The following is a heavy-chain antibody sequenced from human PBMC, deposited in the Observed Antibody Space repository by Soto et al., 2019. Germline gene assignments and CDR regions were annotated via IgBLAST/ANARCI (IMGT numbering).Heavy chain of an antibody. J-gene: IGHJ4*02. D-gene: IGHD3-16*01. V-gene: IGHV3-23*01. CDR1: GFTFSSYA. CDR3: AKNRRGGYYFDY. CDR2: ISGSGGST. Sequence: EVQLLESGGGLVQPGGSLRLSCAASGFTFSSYAMSWVRQDPGKGLEWVSAISGSGGSTYYADSVKGRFTISRDNSKNTLYLQMNSLRAEDTAVYYCAKNRRGGYYFDYWGQGTLVTVSS.